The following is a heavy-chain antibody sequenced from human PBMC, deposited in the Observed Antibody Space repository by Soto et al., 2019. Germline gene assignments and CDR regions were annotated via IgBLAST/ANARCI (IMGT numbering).Heavy chain of an antibody. CDR3: ARARIGEVVAAHGAFDI. CDR1: GFTLSSNY. V-gene: IGHV3-53*04. CDR2: IYSGGST. D-gene: IGHD2-15*01. Sequence: ELQLVESGGGLVQRGGSLRLSCAASGFTLSSNYMSWVRQAPGKGLEWVSVIYSGGSTYYADSVKGRFTISRHNSKNTLYLQMNSLRAEDTAVYYCARARIGEVVAAHGAFDIWGQGTMVTVSS. J-gene: IGHJ3*02.